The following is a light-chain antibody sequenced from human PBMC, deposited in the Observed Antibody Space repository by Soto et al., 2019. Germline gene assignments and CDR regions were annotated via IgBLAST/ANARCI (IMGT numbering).Light chain of an antibody. V-gene: IGKV3D-15*01. Sequence: GDRATLSCKASQTVITYLAWYQQKPGQAPRLLIYDASNRATGIPARFSGSGSGTEFTLTISSLQPDDFATYYCQHYNSYSEAFGQGTKVDIK. J-gene: IGKJ1*01. CDR2: DAS. CDR1: QTVITY. CDR3: QHYNSYSEA.